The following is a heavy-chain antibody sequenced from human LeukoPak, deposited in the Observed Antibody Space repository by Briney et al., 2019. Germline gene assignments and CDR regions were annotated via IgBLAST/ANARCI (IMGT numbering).Heavy chain of an antibody. D-gene: IGHD6-13*01. Sequence: GGSLRLSCAASGFTFSSYSMNWVRQAPGKGLEWVSSISSSSSYIYYADSVKGRFTISRDNAKNSLYLQMNSLRAEDTAVYYCARGIAAAGALDYWGRGTLVTVSS. CDR2: ISSSSSYI. CDR1: GFTFSSYS. V-gene: IGHV3-21*01. CDR3: ARGIAAAGALDY. J-gene: IGHJ4*02.